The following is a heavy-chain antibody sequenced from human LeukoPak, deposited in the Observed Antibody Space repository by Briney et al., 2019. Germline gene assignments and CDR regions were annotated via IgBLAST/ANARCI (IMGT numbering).Heavy chain of an antibody. CDR3: ARLAAGTRIVLDS. V-gene: IGHV1-2*02. Sequence: ASVKVSCKASGYTLTGYYMHWVRQAPGQGLGWMGWINSNSGDTNSVKKFQDRVTMTRDTSISTAYLELSRLRPDDTAVYYCARLAAGTRIVLDSWGQGTLVTVSS. CDR2: INSNSGDT. J-gene: IGHJ5*01. D-gene: IGHD6-13*01. CDR1: GYTLTGYY.